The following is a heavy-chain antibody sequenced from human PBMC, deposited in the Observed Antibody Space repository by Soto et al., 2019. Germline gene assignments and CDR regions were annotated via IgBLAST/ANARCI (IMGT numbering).Heavy chain of an antibody. CDR2: ISSDGNHK. D-gene: IGHD1-26*01. J-gene: IGHJ4*02. Sequence: QVKLVESGGGGVQPGRSLRLSCAASGFNVSAYTMHWVRQAPGKGLEWVAVISSDGNHKYYTDSVKGRFTISRDTSTNTLYLQMNSLRAEDTAVYYCARWEQPLFDYWGQGTLVTVSS. CDR1: GFNVSAYT. V-gene: IGHV3-30-3*01. CDR3: ARWEQPLFDY.